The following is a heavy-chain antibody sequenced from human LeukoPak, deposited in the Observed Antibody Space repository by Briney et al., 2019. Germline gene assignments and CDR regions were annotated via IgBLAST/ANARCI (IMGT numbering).Heavy chain of an antibody. D-gene: IGHD3-10*02. V-gene: IGHV3-48*03. CDR3: AELGITMIGGV. CDR1: GVTFDDYG. J-gene: IGHJ6*04. Sequence: PGGSLRLSCAASGVTFDDYGMNWVRQAPGKGLEWVSYISSSGSTIYYADSVKGRFTISRDNAKNSLYLQMNSLRAEDTAVYYCAELGITMIGGVWGKGTTVTISS. CDR2: ISSSGSTI.